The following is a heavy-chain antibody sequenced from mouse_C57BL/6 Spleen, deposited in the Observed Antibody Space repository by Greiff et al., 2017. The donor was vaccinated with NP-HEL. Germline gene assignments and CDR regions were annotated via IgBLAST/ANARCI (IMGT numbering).Heavy chain of an antibody. J-gene: IGHJ1*03. Sequence: VQLQQPGAELVKPGASVKLSCKASGYTFTSYWMHWVKQRPGQGLEWIGMIHPNSGSTNYNEKFKSKATLTVDKSSSTAYMQLSSLTSEDSAVYDCARSGGYDYEYFEVWGTGTTVTVSS. CDR2: IHPNSGST. CDR3: ARSGGYDYEYFEV. CDR1: GYTFTSYW. V-gene: IGHV1-64*01. D-gene: IGHD2-4*01.